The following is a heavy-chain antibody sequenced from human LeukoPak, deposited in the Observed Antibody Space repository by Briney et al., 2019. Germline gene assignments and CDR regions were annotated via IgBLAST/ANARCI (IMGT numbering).Heavy chain of an antibody. D-gene: IGHD3-9*01. CDR1: GYSFTNYW. V-gene: IGHV5-51*01. CDR3: ARSASRYFDWFDY. J-gene: IGHJ4*02. Sequence: AGESLKISCKGSGYSFTNYWIGWVRQMPGKGLEWMGIIYPGDSDTRYIPSFQGQVTISADKSINTAYLQWSRLKPSDTAIYYCARSASRYFDWFDYWGQGTLLTVSS. CDR2: IYPGDSDT.